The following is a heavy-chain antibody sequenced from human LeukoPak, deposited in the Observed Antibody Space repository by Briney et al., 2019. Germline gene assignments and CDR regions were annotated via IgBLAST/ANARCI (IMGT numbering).Heavy chain of an antibody. V-gene: IGHV3-48*04. D-gene: IGHD1-26*01. Sequence: GGSLRLSCTASGFSFSTYSMNWVRQAPGKGLEWISYISSTSGTMYYAGSVQGRFTISRDNTKNSLYLQMSSLRAEDTAVYYCATCALLGAVPDYWGQGTLVSVSS. CDR3: ATCALLGAVPDY. J-gene: IGHJ4*02. CDR2: ISSTSGTM. CDR1: GFSFSTYS.